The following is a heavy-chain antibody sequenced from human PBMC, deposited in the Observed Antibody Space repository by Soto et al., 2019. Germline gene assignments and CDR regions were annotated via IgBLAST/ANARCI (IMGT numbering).Heavy chain of an antibody. CDR3: AIDSFRLEHLVPANLDY. V-gene: IGHV3-11*01. CDR2: ISSSGSTI. D-gene: IGHD2-8*01. Sequence: QVQLVESGGGLVKPGGSLRLSCAASGFTFSDYYMSWIRQAPGKGLEWVSYISSSGSTIYYADSVKGRFTISRDNAKNSLYLQMNSLRAEDTAVYYCAIDSFRLEHLVPANLDYWGQGTLVTVSS. CDR1: GFTFSDYY. J-gene: IGHJ4*02.